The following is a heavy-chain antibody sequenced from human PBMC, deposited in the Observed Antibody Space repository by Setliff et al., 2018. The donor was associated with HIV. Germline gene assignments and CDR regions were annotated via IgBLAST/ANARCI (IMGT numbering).Heavy chain of an antibody. CDR1: GGSFNDYY. CDR2: IIHSGSL. J-gene: IGHJ4*02. Sequence: PSETMSLTCAVYGGSFNDYYWCWIRQPPGKGLEWIGEIIHSGSLNYNPSLKSRVTISVDTYKNQFSLNMNSLNAADTAVYYCARGYASGYDAYGYWGQGTLVTVSS. D-gene: IGHD5-12*01. CDR3: ARGYASGYDAYGY. V-gene: IGHV4-34*01.